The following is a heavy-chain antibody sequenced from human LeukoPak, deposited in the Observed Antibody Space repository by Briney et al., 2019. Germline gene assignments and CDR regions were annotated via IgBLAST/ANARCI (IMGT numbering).Heavy chain of an antibody. D-gene: IGHD1-26*01. CDR2: MYYSGST. CDR1: GGSISSYY. J-gene: IGHJ4*02. V-gene: IGHV4-59*08. CDR3: ARTYSGSYLEDY. Sequence: SETLSLTCTVSGGSISSYYWSWIRQPPGKGLEWIAYMYYSGSTNYNPSLKSRVTISVDTSKNQFSLKLSSVTAADTAVYYCARTYSGSYLEDYWGQGTLVTVSS.